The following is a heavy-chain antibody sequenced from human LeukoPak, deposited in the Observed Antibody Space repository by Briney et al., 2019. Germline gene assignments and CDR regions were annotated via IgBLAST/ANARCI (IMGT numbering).Heavy chain of an antibody. V-gene: IGHV3-7*01. CDR1: GFTFSSYW. J-gene: IGHJ4*02. Sequence: GGSLRLSCAASGFTFSSYWMSWVRQAPGKGLGWVANIKQDGSEKYYVDSVKGRFTISRDNAKNSLYLQMNSLRAEDTAVYYCARHQWELLIHYWGQGTLVTASS. CDR2: IKQDGSEK. D-gene: IGHD1-26*01. CDR3: ARHQWELLIHY.